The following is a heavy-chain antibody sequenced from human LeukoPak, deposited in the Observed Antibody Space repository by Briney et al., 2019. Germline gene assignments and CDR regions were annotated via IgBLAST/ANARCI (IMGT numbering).Heavy chain of an antibody. CDR3: ARRSTSGSYWGDFDY. J-gene: IGHJ4*02. CDR1: GFTFSNYV. V-gene: IGHV3-23*01. CDR2: ISGSGGAT. D-gene: IGHD1-26*01. Sequence: GGSLRLSYAVSGFTFSNYVMNWVRQAPGKGLEWVSTISGSGGATYYADSVKGRFTISRDNSKNTLYLQMNSLRVEDTAVYYCARRSTSGSYWGDFDYWGQGTLVTVSS.